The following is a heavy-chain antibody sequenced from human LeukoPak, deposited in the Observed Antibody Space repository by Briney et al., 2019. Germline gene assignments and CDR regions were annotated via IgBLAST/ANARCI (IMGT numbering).Heavy chain of an antibody. CDR3: VRDSNLSFDY. CDR1: GLTLSSYW. V-gene: IGHV3-74*01. CDR2: INTDRTAT. D-gene: IGHD1-14*01. Sequence: GGSLRLSCAASGLTLSSYWMHWVRQAPGKGLVWVSHINTDRTATTYADSVKGRFTISRDNAKNTLYLQMNSLRAEDTAVYYCVRDSNLSFDYWGQGALVTVSS. J-gene: IGHJ4*02.